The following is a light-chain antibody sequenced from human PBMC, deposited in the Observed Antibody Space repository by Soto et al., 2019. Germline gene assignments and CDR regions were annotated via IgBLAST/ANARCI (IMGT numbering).Light chain of an antibody. V-gene: IGLV1-40*01. J-gene: IGLJ2*01. CDR1: SSNIGAGYD. CDR3: AAWDDSLSAVV. Sequence: QSVLTQPPSVSGAPGQSVTISCTGTSSNIGAGYDIHWYQQPPGTAPKLVIYNNHNRPSGVPDRFSGSKSGTSGSLAITGLQAEDEADYYCAAWDDSLSAVVFGGGTKLTVL. CDR2: NNH.